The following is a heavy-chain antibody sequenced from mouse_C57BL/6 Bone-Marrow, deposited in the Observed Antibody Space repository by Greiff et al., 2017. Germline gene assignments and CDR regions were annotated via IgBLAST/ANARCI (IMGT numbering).Heavy chain of an antibody. CDR3: ARYYYGSSYEYVDV. V-gene: IGHV2-9-1*01. Sequence: VQRVESGPGLVAPSQSLSITCTVSGFSLTSYAISWVRQPPGKGLEWLGVIWTGGGTNYNSALKSRLSISKDNSKSQVFLKMNSLQTDDTARYYCARYYYGSSYEYVDVWGTGTTVTVSS. D-gene: IGHD1-1*01. CDR1: GFSLTSYA. J-gene: IGHJ1*03. CDR2: IWTGGGT.